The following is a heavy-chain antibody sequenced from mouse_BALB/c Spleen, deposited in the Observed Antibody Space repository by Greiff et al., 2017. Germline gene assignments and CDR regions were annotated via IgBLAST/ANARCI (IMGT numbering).Heavy chain of an antibody. CDR1: GYAFTNYL. CDR3: ARRGGLRDAMDY. V-gene: IGHV1-54*01. CDR2: INPGSGGT. Sequence: VQLQQSGAELVRPGTSVKVSCKASGYAFTNYLIEWVKQRPGQGLEWIGVINPGSGGTNYNEKFKGKATLTADKSSSTAYMQLSSLTSDDSAVYFCARRGGLRDAMDYWGQGTSVTVSS. D-gene: IGHD2-4*01. J-gene: IGHJ4*01.